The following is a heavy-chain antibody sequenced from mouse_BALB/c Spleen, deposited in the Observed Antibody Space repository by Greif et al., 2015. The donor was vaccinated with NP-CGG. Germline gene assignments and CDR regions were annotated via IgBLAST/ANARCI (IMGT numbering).Heavy chain of an antibody. CDR1: GYTFTSYD. D-gene: IGHD1-2*01. CDR2: IFPGDGGT. Sequence: VQLQQSGAELVKPGASVKLSCKASGYTFTSYDINWVRQRPEQGLEWIGWIFPGDGGTKYNEKFKGKATLTTDKSSSTAYMQLSRLTSEDSAVYFCARDSEFITTAIWYFDVWGAGTTVTVSS. V-gene: IGHV1-85*01. CDR3: ARDSEFITTAIWYFDV. J-gene: IGHJ1*01.